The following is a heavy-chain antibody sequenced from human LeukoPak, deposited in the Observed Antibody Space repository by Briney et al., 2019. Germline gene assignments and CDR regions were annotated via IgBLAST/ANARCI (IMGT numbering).Heavy chain of an antibody. CDR3: AGRQGRYPHRYFDP. Sequence: GGSLRFPCAASGFTVSSNYMSWVRQAPGKGLEWVSVIYNDGGTYYADSVKGRFTISRANSKNTLYLQMNSLTAEDTAVYYCAGRQGRYPHRYFDPWGQGTMVTVSS. D-gene: IGHD3-16*02. V-gene: IGHV3-53*01. CDR2: IYNDGGT. CDR1: GFTVSSNY. J-gene: IGHJ5*02.